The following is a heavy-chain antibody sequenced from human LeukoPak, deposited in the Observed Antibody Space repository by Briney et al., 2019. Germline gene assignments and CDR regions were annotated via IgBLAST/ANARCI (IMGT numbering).Heavy chain of an antibody. J-gene: IGHJ1*01. V-gene: IGHV3-48*04. CDR2: ISISGSTI. D-gene: IGHD6-6*01. CDR3: ARSSDSSSLQYFQH. Sequence: GSLRLSCAASGFSFSSYWMSWVRQVPGKGLEWVSSISISGSTIYYADSVKGRFTISRDNAKNSLYLQMNSLRAEDTAVYYCARSSDSSSLQYFQHWGQGTLVTVSS. CDR1: GFSFSSYW.